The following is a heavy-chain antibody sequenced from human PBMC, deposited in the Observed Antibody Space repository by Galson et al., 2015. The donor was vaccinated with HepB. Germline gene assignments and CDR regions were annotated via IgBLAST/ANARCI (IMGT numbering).Heavy chain of an antibody. CDR2: ILYDGGNK. CDR1: GFTFWSYG. J-gene: IGHJ4*02. V-gene: IGHV3-30*18. CDR3: AKDKDDFASADY. D-gene: IGHD3-3*01. Sequence: SLRLSCAASGFTFWSYGMNWVRQAPGKGLEWVAAILYDGGNKYYADSVKGRFTISRDNSKNTLYLQMNNLKVEDTAVYYCAKDKDDFASADYWGQGTLVTVSS.